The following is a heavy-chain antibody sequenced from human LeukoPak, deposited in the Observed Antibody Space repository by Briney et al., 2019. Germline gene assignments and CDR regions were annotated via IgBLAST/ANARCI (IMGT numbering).Heavy chain of an antibody. CDR3: ARRPTGFDI. Sequence: PSETLSLTCTVSGGSISSSSYYWGWIRQPPGKGLEWIGSIYYSGSTYYNPSLKSRVTISVDTSKNQFSLKLSSVTAADTAVYYCARRPTGFDIWGQGTMVTVSS. J-gene: IGHJ3*02. CDR1: GGSISSSSYY. V-gene: IGHV4-39*01. CDR2: IYYSGST.